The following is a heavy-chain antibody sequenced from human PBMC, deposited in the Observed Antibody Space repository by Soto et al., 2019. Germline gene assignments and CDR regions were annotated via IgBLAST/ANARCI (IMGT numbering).Heavy chain of an antibody. CDR1: GFTFSSYA. CDR3: AKADSRYCSGGSCYFDY. D-gene: IGHD2-15*01. V-gene: IGHV3-23*01. J-gene: IGHJ4*02. Sequence: GGSLRLSCAASGFTFSSYAMSWVRQAPGKGLEWVSAISGSGGSTYYADSVKGRFTISRDNSKNTLYLQMNSLRAEDTAVYYCAKADSRYCSGGSCYFDYWGQGTLVTVSS. CDR2: ISGSGGST.